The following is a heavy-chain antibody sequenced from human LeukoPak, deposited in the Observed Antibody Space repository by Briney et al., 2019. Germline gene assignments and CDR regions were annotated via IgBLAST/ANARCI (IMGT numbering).Heavy chain of an antibody. D-gene: IGHD3-22*01. CDR2: ISYDGSNK. CDR3: AREGDLVVVITWYFDY. V-gene: IGHV3-30*01. CDR1: GFTFSSYA. J-gene: IGHJ4*02. Sequence: PGGSLRLSCAASGFTFSSYAMHWVRQAPGNGLEWVAVISYDGSNKYYADSVKGRFTISRDNSKNTLYLQMNSLRAEDTAVYYCAREGDLVVVITWYFDYWGQGTLVTVSS.